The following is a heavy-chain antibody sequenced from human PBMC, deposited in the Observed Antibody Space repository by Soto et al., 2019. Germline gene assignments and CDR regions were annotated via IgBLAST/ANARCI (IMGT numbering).Heavy chain of an antibody. CDR2: ISASGSSA. CDR3: ARDRDTMIRGVYQH. D-gene: IGHD3-10*01. Sequence: QVQLVESGGGLVKSGGSLRLSCAVSGFTFSDYQMHWIRQVPEKGLEWLSYISASGSSANYADSMRGRLSISRDNAKNLLYLQMNSLRGEDTAVYYCARDRDTMIRGVYQHWGQGTLVTVFS. J-gene: IGHJ4*02. V-gene: IGHV3-11*05. CDR1: GFTFSDYQ.